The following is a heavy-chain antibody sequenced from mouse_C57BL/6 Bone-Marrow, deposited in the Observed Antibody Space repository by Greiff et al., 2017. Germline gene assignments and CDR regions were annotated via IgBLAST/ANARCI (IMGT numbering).Heavy chain of an antibody. CDR1: GFSLTSYG. CDR3: AKNWDYDNYDAMDY. J-gene: IGHJ4*01. V-gene: IGHV2-5*01. D-gene: IGHD2-4*01. Sequence: QVQLQQSGPGLVQPSQSLSITCTVSGFSLTSYGVHWVRQSPGKGLEWLGVIWRGGSTDYNAAFMSRLSITKDNSKSQVFFKMNSLQADDTAIYYCAKNWDYDNYDAMDYWGQGTSVTVAS. CDR2: IWRGGST.